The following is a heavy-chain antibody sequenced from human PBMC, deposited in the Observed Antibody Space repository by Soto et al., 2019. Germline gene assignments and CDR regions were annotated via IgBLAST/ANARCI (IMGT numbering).Heavy chain of an antibody. J-gene: IGHJ5*02. CDR1: GFTFSSYG. CDR2: IWYDGSNK. V-gene: IGHV3-33*01. D-gene: IGHD1-26*01. CDR3: ARGLPLGAPLYNWFDP. Sequence: PGGSLRLSCAASGFTFSSYGMHWVRQAPGKGLEWVAVIWYDGSNKYYADSVKGRFTISRDNSKNTLYLQMNSLRAEDTAVYYCARGLPLGAPLYNWFDPWGQGTLVTVSS.